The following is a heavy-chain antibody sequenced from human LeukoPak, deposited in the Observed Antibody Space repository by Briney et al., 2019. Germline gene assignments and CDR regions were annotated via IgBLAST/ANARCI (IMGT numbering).Heavy chain of an antibody. J-gene: IGHJ5*02. CDR2: IYRTGST. Sequence: SSETLSLTCTVSGGSITSDGYSWSWIRQPPGKGLEWIAYIYRTGSTYYNPSLKSRVTISMDRSKNEISLNLSSVTAADTAVYYCASFKIGYCSSTSCFGGGWFDPWGQGTLVTVSS. V-gene: IGHV4-30-2*01. CDR3: ASFKIGYCSSTSCFGGGWFDP. D-gene: IGHD2-2*01. CDR1: GGSITSDGYS.